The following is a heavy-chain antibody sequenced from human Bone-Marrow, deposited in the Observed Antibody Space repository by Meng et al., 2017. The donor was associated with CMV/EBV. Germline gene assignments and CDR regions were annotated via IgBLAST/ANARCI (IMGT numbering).Heavy chain of an antibody. CDR1: GFTFSSYA. V-gene: IGHV3-30*04. D-gene: IGHD3-10*01. J-gene: IGHJ4*02. CDR3: ARDHALWFGESPPDY. CDR2: ISYDGSNK. Sequence: GESLKISCAASGFTFSSYAMHWVRQAPGKGLEWVAVISYDGSNKYYADSVKGRFTISRDNSKNTLYLQMNSLRAEDTAVYYCARDHALWFGESPPDYWGQGTLVTASS.